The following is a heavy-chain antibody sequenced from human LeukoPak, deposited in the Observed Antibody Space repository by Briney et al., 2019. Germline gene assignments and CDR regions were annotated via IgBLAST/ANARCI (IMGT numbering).Heavy chain of an antibody. Sequence: ESGPTLVNPPQTLTLTCTFSGFSLSTSGMCVSWIRQPPGKALEWLARIDWDDDKYYSTSLKTRLTISKDTSKNQVVLTMTNMDPVDTATYYCARRVYYYGSGRSSYYFDYWGQGTLVTVSS. D-gene: IGHD3-10*01. V-gene: IGHV2-70*11. CDR3: ARRVYYYGSGRSSYYFDY. CDR1: GFSLSTSGMC. CDR2: IDWDDDK. J-gene: IGHJ4*02.